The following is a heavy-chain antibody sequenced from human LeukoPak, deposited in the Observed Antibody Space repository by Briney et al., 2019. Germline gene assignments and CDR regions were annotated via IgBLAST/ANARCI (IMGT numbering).Heavy chain of an antibody. CDR2: IYYSGST. V-gene: IGHV4-59*01. CDR3: ARAAVRGVVDY. CDR1: GGSISSYY. D-gene: IGHD3-10*01. Sequence: PSETLSLTCTVSGGSISSYYWSWIRQPPGKGLEWIGYIYYSGSTNYNPSLKSRVTISVDTSKNQFSQKLSSVTAADTAVYYCARAAVRGVVDYWGQGTLVTVSS. J-gene: IGHJ4*02.